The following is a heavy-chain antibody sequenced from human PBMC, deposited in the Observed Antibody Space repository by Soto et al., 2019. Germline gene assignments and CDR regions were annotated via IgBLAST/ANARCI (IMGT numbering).Heavy chain of an antibody. CDR2: IIPIFGTA. Sequence: QVQLVQSGAEVKKPGSSVKVSCKASGGTFSSYAISWVRQAPGQGLEWMGGIIPIFGTANYAQKFQGRVTITADESASTAYMELSSLRSEDVAVYYCARGVVVVAATHHYYYYGMDVWGQGTTVTVSS. V-gene: IGHV1-69*12. J-gene: IGHJ6*02. CDR3: ARGVVVVAATHHYYYYGMDV. D-gene: IGHD2-15*01. CDR1: GGTFSSYA.